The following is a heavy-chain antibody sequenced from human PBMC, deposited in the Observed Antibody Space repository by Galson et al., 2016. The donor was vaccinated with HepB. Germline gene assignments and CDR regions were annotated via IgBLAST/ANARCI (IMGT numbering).Heavy chain of an antibody. CDR1: EFTFNNYP. D-gene: IGHD3-22*01. CDR3: AREGPYLNSGYYYGFDY. CDR2: ISGSGIIT. V-gene: IGHV3-23*01. J-gene: IGHJ4*02. Sequence: SLRLSCAASEFTFNNYPMSWVRQAPGRGLEWVSTISGSGIITSYADSVKGRFTNTRDSSTNTLYLQMNSLRAEDTAFYYCAREGPYLNSGYYYGFDYWGQGTQVTVSS.